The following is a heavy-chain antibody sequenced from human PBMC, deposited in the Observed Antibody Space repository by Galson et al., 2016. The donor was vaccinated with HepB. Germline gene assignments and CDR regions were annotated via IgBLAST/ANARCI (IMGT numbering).Heavy chain of an antibody. CDR2: IYPGDSET. CDR1: GYSFTSYW. V-gene: IGHV5-51*01. J-gene: IGHJ4*02. CDR3: ARHLNSYDSTGYYYGDY. D-gene: IGHD3-22*01. Sequence: QSGAEVKKPGESLKISCKGSGYSFTSYWIAWVRQMPGKGLEWMGIIYPGDSETRYSPPFQGQVTISADKSISTAYLQWSNLKASDPAMYYYARHLNSYDSTGYYYGDYWGQGTLVTVSS.